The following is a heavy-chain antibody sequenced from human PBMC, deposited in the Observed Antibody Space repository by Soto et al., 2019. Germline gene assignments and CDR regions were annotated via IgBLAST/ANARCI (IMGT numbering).Heavy chain of an antibody. V-gene: IGHV1-69*19. CDR1: GGTFTDYS. J-gene: IGHJ6*01. Sequence: QVHLLQSGTEVKKPGSSLKVSCKVSGGTFTDYSLNWVRHAPGQGLEWLGGIVPLHNTSNYSLKFLGRGEITADLSTTTVDMHMRGLTTDDAATYDCAIWAHWNPLYYHGMEVWGQGTTGIVAS. D-gene: IGHD1-1*01. CDR2: IVPLHNTS. CDR3: AIWAHWNPLYYHGMEV.